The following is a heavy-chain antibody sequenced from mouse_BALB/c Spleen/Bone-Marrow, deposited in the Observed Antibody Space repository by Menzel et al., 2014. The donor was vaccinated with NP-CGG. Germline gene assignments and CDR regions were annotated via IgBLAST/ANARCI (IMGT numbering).Heavy chain of an antibody. CDR1: GFTFGSYI. D-gene: IGHD2-14*01. CDR2: ISNGGDNT. Sequence: EVKLVESGGGLVQPGGSLKLSCAASGFTFGSYIMSWVRQTPEKRLEWVAYISNGGDNTYYPDTVKGRFIISRDNAKNTLCLQMSSLKSEDTAMYYCVRHRYDGYYFDYWGQSTTLTVSS. J-gene: IGHJ2*01. V-gene: IGHV5-12-2*01. CDR3: VRHRYDGYYFDY.